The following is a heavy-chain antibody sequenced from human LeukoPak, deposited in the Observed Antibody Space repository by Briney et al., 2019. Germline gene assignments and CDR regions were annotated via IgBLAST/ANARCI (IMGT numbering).Heavy chain of an antibody. Sequence: SETLSLTCTVSGGSISSYYGSWIRQPPGKGLEWIGYTYYSGSTNYNPSLKSRVTISVDTSKNQFSLKLSSVTAADTAVYYCAGRGIAVADYPYWGQGTLVTVSS. D-gene: IGHD6-19*01. CDR2: TYYSGST. V-gene: IGHV4-59*08. CDR3: AGRGIAVADYPY. J-gene: IGHJ4*02. CDR1: GGSISSYY.